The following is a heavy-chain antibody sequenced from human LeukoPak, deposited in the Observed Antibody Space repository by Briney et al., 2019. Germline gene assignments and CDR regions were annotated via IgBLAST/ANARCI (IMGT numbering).Heavy chain of an antibody. Sequence: SETLSLTCAVYGGSFSGYYWSWIRQPPGKGLEWIGEINHSGSTNYNPSLKSRVTISVDTSKNQFSLKLSSVTAADTAVYYCARAGAGSSSWYMDVWGKGTTVTVSS. CDR3: ARAGAGSSSWYMDV. V-gene: IGHV4-34*01. CDR2: INHSGST. CDR1: GGSFSGYY. J-gene: IGHJ6*03. D-gene: IGHD6-13*01.